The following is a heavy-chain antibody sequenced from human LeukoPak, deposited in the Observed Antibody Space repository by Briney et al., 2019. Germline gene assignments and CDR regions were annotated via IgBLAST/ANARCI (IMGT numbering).Heavy chain of an antibody. CDR1: GYSLSELS. D-gene: IGHD2-8*01. Sequence: ASVKVSCKVSGYSLSELSMHWVRQAPGKGLEGMGGFDPENGEAVYAQKFQGRVTMTDDTSTDTSYMELNSLKSEDTAVYYCAAGGVYDLLDNWGQGTLVTVSS. CDR3: AAGGVYDLLDN. J-gene: IGHJ4*02. CDR2: FDPENGEA. V-gene: IGHV1-24*01.